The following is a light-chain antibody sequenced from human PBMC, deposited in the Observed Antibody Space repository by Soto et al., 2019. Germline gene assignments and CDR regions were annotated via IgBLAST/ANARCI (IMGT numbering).Light chain of an antibody. CDR2: DAS. J-gene: IGKJ5*01. V-gene: IGKV3-11*01. Sequence: EIVLTQSPATLSLSPGERATLSCRTSQSVTSSLAWYQQKPGQAPRLLIYDASNRATGIPARFGGSGSGTDFTLTISSLEAEDFAVYYCKQRNDWPPTLAPGTRLEIK. CDR1: QSVTSS. CDR3: KQRNDWPPT.